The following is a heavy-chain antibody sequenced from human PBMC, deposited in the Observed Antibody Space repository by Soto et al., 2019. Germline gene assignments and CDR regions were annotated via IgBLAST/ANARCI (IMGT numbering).Heavy chain of an antibody. D-gene: IGHD1-7*01. CDR3: ARLTGTIVDWFDP. CDR1: AYNFANYW. J-gene: IGHJ5*02. CDR2: IYPGDSDT. V-gene: IGHV5-51*01. Sequence: EVQLVPSGAEVEKPGESLKISCKGSAYNFANYWIGWVRQRPGKGLQWMGIIYPGDSDTRYSPSFQGQVTISADKSLSTAYLQWNSLKASDTAIYYCARLTGTIVDWFDPWGQGTLVTVSS.